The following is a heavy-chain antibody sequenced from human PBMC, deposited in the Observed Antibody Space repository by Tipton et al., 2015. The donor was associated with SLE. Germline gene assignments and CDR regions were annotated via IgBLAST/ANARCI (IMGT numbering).Heavy chain of an antibody. V-gene: IGHV4-4*07. D-gene: IGHD3-22*01. J-gene: IGHJ3*02. Sequence: TLSLTCTVSGGSISGYYWSWIRQPAGKGLEWIGRIYSSGSTNSDPSLKSRVTMSIDTSKNQFSLKLSSVTAADTAVYYCARDFTMMVVGGAFDIWGQGRMVTVPS. CDR3: ARDFTMMVVGGAFDI. CDR1: GGSISGYY. CDR2: IYSSGST.